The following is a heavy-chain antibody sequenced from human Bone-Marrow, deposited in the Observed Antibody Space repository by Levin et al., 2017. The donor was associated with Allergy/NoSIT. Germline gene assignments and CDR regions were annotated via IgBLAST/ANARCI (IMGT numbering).Heavy chain of an antibody. Sequence: SETLSLTCTVSGGSISSGGYYWSWIRQHPGKGLEWIGYIYYSGSTYYNPSLKSRVTISVDTSKNQFSLKLSSVTAADTAVYYCARDRYCSSTSCPRGVDYYYGMDVWGQGTTVTVSS. CDR3: ARDRYCSSTSCPRGVDYYYGMDV. CDR2: IYYSGST. D-gene: IGHD2-2*01. V-gene: IGHV4-31*03. CDR1: GGSISSGGYY. J-gene: IGHJ6*02.